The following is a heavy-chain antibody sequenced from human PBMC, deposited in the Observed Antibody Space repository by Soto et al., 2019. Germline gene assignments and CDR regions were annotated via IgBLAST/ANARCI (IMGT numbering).Heavy chain of an antibody. CDR1: GFTFSDYH. Sequence: HVPLVESGGGLVKPGGSLRLSCAASGFTFSDYHMNWIRQAPGKGLEWVSYIDRSGTTVYYADSVKGRFTISRDNAKTALYLQMNSLRAEDTAVYYWARETVPPWFDPWGQGTLVTVSS. J-gene: IGHJ5*02. CDR2: IDRSGTTV. V-gene: IGHV3-11*01. CDR3: ARETVPPWFDP. D-gene: IGHD1-1*01.